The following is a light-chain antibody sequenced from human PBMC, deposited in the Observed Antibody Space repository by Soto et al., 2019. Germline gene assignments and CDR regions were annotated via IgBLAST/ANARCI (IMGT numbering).Light chain of an antibody. CDR1: SSDVGAYNY. CDR3: ASYAGSNIWV. V-gene: IGLV2-8*01. Sequence: QSVLTQPPSASGSPGQSVTISCTGTSSDVGAYNYVSWYQQYPGKAPKLMIYEVNKRPSGVPDRFSGSKSGKTASLTVSGLQPEEEADYHSASYAGSNIWVFGGGTQLTVL. CDR2: EVN. J-gene: IGLJ3*02.